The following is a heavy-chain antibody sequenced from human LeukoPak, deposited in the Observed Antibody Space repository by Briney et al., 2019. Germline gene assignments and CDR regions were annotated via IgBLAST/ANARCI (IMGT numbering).Heavy chain of an antibody. CDR3: ARGGRITMIVVVITPLDY. Sequence: GASVKVSCKASGYTFTSYGISWVRQAPGQGLEWMGWISAYNGNTNYAQKLQGRVTMTTDTSTSTAYMELRSLRSDDTAMYYCARGGRITMIVVVITPLDYWGQGTLVTVSS. D-gene: IGHD3-22*01. J-gene: IGHJ4*02. CDR1: GYTFTSYG. V-gene: IGHV1-18*01. CDR2: ISAYNGNT.